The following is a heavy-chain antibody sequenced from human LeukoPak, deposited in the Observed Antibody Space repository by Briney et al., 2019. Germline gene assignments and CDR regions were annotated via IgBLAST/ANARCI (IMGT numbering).Heavy chain of an antibody. CDR3: AKDISFVDTAMVKTYYYYGMDV. Sequence: GRSLRLSCAASGFTFSSYGMHWVRQAPGKGLEWVAVISYDGSNKYYADSVKGRFTISKDNSKNTLYLQMNSLRAEDTAAYYYAKDISFVDTAMVKTYYYYGMDVWGQGTTVTVSS. V-gene: IGHV3-30*18. CDR2: ISYDGSNK. D-gene: IGHD5-18*01. J-gene: IGHJ6*02. CDR1: GFTFSSYG.